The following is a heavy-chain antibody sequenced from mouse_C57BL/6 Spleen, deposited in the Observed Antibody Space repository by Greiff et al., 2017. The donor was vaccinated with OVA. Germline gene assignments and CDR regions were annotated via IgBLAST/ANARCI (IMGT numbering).Heavy chain of an antibody. CDR2: INPNYGTT. J-gene: IGHJ2*01. V-gene: IGHV1-39*01. D-gene: IGHD1-1*01. Sequence: VQLQQSGPELVKPGASVKISCKASGYSFTDYNMNWVKQSNGKSLEWIGVINPNYGTTSYNQKFKGKATLTVDQSSSTAYMQLNSLTSEDSAVYYCASKFITTVVDLCDYWGQGTTLTVSS. CDR1: GYSFTDYN. CDR3: ASKFITTVVDLCDY.